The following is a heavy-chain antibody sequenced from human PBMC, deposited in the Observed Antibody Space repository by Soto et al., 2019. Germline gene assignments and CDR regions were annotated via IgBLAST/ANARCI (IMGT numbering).Heavy chain of an antibody. V-gene: IGHV3-48*03. Sequence: GGSLRLSCTGSGFPFDDFAINWVRQAPGKGLEWVSYISSSGSTIYYADSVKGRFTISRDNAKNSLYLQMNSLRAEDTAVYYCARGDFWSGYYRYYYGMDVWGQGTTVTVSS. J-gene: IGHJ6*02. CDR2: ISSSGSTI. CDR1: GFPFDDFA. D-gene: IGHD3-3*01. CDR3: ARGDFWSGYYRYYYGMDV.